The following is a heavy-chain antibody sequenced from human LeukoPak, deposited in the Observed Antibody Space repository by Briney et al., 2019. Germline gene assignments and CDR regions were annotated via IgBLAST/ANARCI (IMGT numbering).Heavy chain of an antibody. CDR2: INPNSGGT. CDR1: GYTFTGYY. CDR3: AREDLYYYDSSGSEYFQH. V-gene: IGHV1-2*02. D-gene: IGHD3-22*01. Sequence: ASVKVSCKASGYTFTGYYMHWVRQAPGQGLEWMGWINPNSGGTNYAQKFQGRITMTRDTSISTAYMELSRLRSDDTAVYYCAREDLYYYDSSGSEYFQHWGQGTLVTVSS. J-gene: IGHJ1*01.